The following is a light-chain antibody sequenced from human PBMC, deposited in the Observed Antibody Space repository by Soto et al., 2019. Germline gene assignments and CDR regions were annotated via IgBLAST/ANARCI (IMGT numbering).Light chain of an antibody. Sequence: IQLTQSPSSLSASIGDRVTITCRASQGISSYLALYQQKPGKAPKLLIYAASTLQRGVPSRISGSGSGTDFTITLSSLQPEDFATYYCQQVNSYPPTFGGGTKVEIK. CDR1: QGISSY. V-gene: IGKV1-9*01. CDR2: AAS. J-gene: IGKJ4*01. CDR3: QQVNSYPPT.